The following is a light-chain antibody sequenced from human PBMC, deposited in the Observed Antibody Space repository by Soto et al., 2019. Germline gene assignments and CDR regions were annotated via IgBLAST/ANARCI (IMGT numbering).Light chain of an antibody. V-gene: IGLV2-14*01. J-gene: IGLJ1*01. Sequence: QSALTQPASVSGSPGQSITISCTGTSSDVGGYHYVSWYQQHPGKAPKLMIYEVSTRPSGVSNRFSGSKSGNTASLTISGLQAEDEADYYCSSYTSSSTPNVFGTGTQLTVL. CDR1: SSDVGGYHY. CDR2: EVS. CDR3: SSYTSSSTPNV.